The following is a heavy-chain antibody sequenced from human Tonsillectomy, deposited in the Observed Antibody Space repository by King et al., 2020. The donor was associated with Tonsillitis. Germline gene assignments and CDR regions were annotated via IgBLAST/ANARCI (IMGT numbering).Heavy chain of an antibody. V-gene: IGHV4-59*01. CDR3: ARDLGYYGSGSFNGFDP. CDR2: IYYSGST. J-gene: IGHJ5*02. Sequence: VQLQESGPGLVKPSETLSLTCTVSGGSISSYYWSWIRQPPGKGLEWIGYIYYSGSTNCNPSLKSRVTISVDTTKNQFSLNLSSVTAADTAVYYCARDLGYYGSGSFNGFDPWGQGTLVTVSS. D-gene: IGHD3-10*01. CDR1: GGSISSYY.